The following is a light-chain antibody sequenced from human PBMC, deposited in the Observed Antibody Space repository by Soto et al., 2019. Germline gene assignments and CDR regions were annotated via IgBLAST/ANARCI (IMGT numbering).Light chain of an antibody. CDR1: QSLSKW. CDR2: DAS. Sequence: DIQMTQSPLTLSASVGDRVTITCRASQSLSKWLAWYQQKPGKAPKLLIYDASSLESGVPSRFSGSGSGTEFTLTVSSLQPDDFASYYCQQYKDYSPTFGQGTTLEIK. V-gene: IGKV1-5*01. CDR3: QQYKDYSPT. J-gene: IGKJ2*01.